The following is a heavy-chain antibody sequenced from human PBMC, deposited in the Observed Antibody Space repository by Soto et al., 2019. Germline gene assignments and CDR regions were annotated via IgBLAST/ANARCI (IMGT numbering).Heavy chain of an antibody. Sequence: ASVKVSCKASGYTFTGYYMHWVRQAPGQGLEWMGWINPNSGGTNYAQKFQGRVTMTRDTSISTAYMELSRLRSDDTAVYYCARVKPWFGELLCGYCGYYYYGMDVWGQGTTVTVS. CDR2: INPNSGGT. J-gene: IGHJ6*02. V-gene: IGHV1-2*02. CDR1: GYTFTGYY. D-gene: IGHD3-10*01. CDR3: ARVKPWFGELLCGYCGYYYYGMDV.